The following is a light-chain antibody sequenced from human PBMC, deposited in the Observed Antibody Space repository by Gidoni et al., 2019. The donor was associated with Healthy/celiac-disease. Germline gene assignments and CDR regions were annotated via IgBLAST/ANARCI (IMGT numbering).Light chain of an antibody. CDR1: QSISSY. CDR2: AAS. V-gene: IGKV1-39*01. Sequence: DIQMTQSPSSLSASVGDRVTITCRASQSISSYLNWYQQKPRKAPKLLIYAASSLQSGVPSRFSGSGSGTDFTLTINSLQPEDFATYYCQQSYSTPRSFGGGTKVEIK. J-gene: IGKJ4*01. CDR3: QQSYSTPRS.